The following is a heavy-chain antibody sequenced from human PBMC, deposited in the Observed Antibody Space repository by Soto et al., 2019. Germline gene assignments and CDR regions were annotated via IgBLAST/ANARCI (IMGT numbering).Heavy chain of an antibody. Sequence: EVQLVESGGGLVQPGGSLRLSCAASGFTFSDHHMDWVRQAPGKGLEWVGRTRNKANSYTTEYAASVKGRFTISRDDSKNSLYLQMNSLKTEDTAVYYCARCLYGSGSYYNDYWGQGTLVTVSS. D-gene: IGHD3-10*01. CDR2: TRNKANSYTT. CDR1: GFTFSDHH. V-gene: IGHV3-72*01. J-gene: IGHJ4*02. CDR3: ARCLYGSGSYYNDY.